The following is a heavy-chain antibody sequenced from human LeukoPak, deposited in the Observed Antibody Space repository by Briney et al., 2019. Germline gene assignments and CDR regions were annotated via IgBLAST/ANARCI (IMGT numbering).Heavy chain of an antibody. V-gene: IGHV4-39*01. Sequence: SETLSLTCTVSGGSISSSSYYWDWIRQPPGTGLEWIGSLYYSGSTYYNPSLKSRVTISVDTSKNQFSLKLSSVTAADTAVFYCARRSYYDSSAIFDYWGQGTLVTVSS. CDR3: ARRSYYDSSAIFDY. D-gene: IGHD3-22*01. J-gene: IGHJ4*02. CDR1: GGSISSSSYY. CDR2: LYYSGST.